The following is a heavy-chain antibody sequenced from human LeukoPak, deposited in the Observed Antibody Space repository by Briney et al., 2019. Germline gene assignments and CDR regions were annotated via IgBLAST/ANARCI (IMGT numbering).Heavy chain of an antibody. D-gene: IGHD1-1*01. CDR1: GYSFTSYW. CDR2: IYPDDSDI. V-gene: IGHV5-51*07. Sequence: GESLKISCKGSGYSFTSYWIGWVHQMPGKGLEWMGIIYPDDSDIRYSPSFQGQVTISADKSISTAYLQWSSLKASDTAMYYCARHLERRYFDYWGQGTLVTVSS. CDR3: ARHLERRYFDY. J-gene: IGHJ4*02.